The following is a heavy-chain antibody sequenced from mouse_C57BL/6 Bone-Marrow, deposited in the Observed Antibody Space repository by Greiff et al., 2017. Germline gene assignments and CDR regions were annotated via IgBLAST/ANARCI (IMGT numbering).Heavy chain of an antibody. D-gene: IGHD1-1*01. J-gene: IGHJ1*03. Sequence: VQLQQSGAELVRPGTSVKVSCKASGYAFTNYLIEWVKLRPGQGLEWIGVINPGSGGTNYNEKFKGKATLTADKSSSTAYMQLSSLTSEDSAVYFCALSYGSSHWYFDVWGTGTTVTVSS. CDR3: ALSYGSSHWYFDV. CDR2: INPGSGGT. CDR1: GYAFTNYL. V-gene: IGHV1-54*01.